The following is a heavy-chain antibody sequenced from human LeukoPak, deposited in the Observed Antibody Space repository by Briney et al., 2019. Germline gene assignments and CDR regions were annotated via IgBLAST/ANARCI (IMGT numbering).Heavy chain of an antibody. CDR3: AKFTTVTTDKLRCNYFDY. V-gene: IGHV3-23*01. J-gene: IGHJ4*02. CDR2: ISGSGGST. D-gene: IGHD4-17*01. Sequence: PGGSLRLSCAASGFTFSSYAMSCVRQALGKGLEWVSAISGSGGSTYYADSVKGRFTISRDNPKNTLYLQMNSLRAEDTAVYYCAKFTTVTTDKLRCNYFDYWGQGTLVTVSS. CDR1: GFTFSSYA.